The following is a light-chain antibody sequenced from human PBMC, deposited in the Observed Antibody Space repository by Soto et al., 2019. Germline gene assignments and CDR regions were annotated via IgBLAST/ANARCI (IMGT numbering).Light chain of an antibody. V-gene: IGKV1-5*01. J-gene: IGKJ1*01. Sequence: DIQMTQSPSTLSGSLGDRVTITCRASQTISSWLAWYQQKPGKVPKLLIYAASTLQSGVPSRFSGSGSGRDLTLTISSLQPDDFATYYCQQYNSYSFGQGTKVDIK. CDR1: QTISSW. CDR3: QQYNSYS. CDR2: AAS.